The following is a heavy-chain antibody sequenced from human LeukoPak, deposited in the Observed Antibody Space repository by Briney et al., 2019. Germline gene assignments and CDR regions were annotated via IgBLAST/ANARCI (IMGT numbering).Heavy chain of an antibody. CDR1: GGSISSYY. V-gene: IGHV4-59*01. CDR3: ARVPDYSSSWYGTFDY. D-gene: IGHD6-13*01. Sequence: SETLSLTCTVSGGSISSYYWSWIRQPPGKGLEWIGYIYYSESTNYNPSLKSRVTISVDTSKNQFPLKLSSVTAADTAVYYCARVPDYSSSWYGTFDYWGQGTLVTVSS. J-gene: IGHJ4*02. CDR2: IYYSEST.